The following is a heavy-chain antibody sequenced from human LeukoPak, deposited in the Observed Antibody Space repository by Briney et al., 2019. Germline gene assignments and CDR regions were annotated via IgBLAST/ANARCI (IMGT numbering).Heavy chain of an antibody. CDR1: GGSVSSGSYY. CDR2: IYYSGIT. CDR3: ARVSVDDYFDY. Sequence: SETLSLTCTVSGGSVSSGSYYWSWIRQPPGKGLEWIGYIYYSGITNYNPSLKSRVTISVDTSKKQFSLKLSSVTAADTAVYYRARVSVDDYFDYWGQGTLVTVSS. D-gene: IGHD6-19*01. J-gene: IGHJ4*02. V-gene: IGHV4-61*01.